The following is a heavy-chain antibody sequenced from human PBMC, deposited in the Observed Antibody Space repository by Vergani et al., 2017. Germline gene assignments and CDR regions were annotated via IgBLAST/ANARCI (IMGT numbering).Heavy chain of an antibody. CDR3: ARDLRWFDP. CDR1: GGPISSYY. Sequence: QVQLQESGPGLVKPSETLSLTCTVSGGPISSYYWSWIRQPPGNGLEWIGYIYYSGSTNYNPSLKSRVTISVDTSKNQFSLKLSSVTAADTAVYYCARDLRWFDPWGQGTLVTVSS. J-gene: IGHJ5*02. CDR2: IYYSGST. V-gene: IGHV4-59*01.